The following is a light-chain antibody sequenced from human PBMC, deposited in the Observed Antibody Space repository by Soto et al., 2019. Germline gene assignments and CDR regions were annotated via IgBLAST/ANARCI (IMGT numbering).Light chain of an antibody. Sequence: DIQMTQSPSSLSASIGDRVTISCRASQDISSSLNWYQHKSGKAPKLLIYAASGLHSGVPSRFSGSGSGTDFTLTISSLQPEAFANYYCQQSYVTPWTFGQGTKVDIK. CDR3: QQSYVTPWT. CDR2: AAS. J-gene: IGKJ1*01. V-gene: IGKV1-39*01. CDR1: QDISSS.